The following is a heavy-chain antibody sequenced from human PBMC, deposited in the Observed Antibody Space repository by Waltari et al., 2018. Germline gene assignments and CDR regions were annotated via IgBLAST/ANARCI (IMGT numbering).Heavy chain of an antibody. CDR2: VNVGVGST. CDR1: GYHFTNFA. Sequence: QVQVLQSGAEVKKPGASVKISCQVSGYHFTNFAVHWVRLAPGQKFEWLGWVNVGVGSTKTSQKFNDRLTFTKDTFATTVYMELRGLTSQDTAVYYCATRHLLQGLVETAYWGQGTQVNVST. CDR3: ATRHLLQGLVETAY. V-gene: IGHV1-3*01. J-gene: IGHJ4*02. D-gene: IGHD1-26*01.